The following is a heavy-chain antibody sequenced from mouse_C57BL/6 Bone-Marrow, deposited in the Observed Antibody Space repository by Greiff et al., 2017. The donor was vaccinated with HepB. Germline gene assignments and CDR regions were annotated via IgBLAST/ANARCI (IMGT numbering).Heavy chain of an antibody. CDR1: GFTFNTYA. CDR3: VRDHDYYGSSSYWYFDV. V-gene: IGHV10-3*01. J-gene: IGHJ1*03. Sequence: EVQLVESGGGLVQPKGSLKLSCAASGFTFNTYAMHWVRQAPGKGLEWVARIRSKSSNYATYYADSVKDRFTISRDDSQSMLYLQMNNLKTEDTAMYYCVRDHDYYGSSSYWYFDVWGTGTTVTVSS. D-gene: IGHD1-1*01. CDR2: IRSKSSNYAT.